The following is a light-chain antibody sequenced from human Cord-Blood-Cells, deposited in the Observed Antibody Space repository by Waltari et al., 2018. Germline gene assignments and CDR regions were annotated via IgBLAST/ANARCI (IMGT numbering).Light chain of an antibody. J-gene: IGKJ5*01. V-gene: IGKV1-39*01. CDR1: QSISSY. CDR2: AAS. Sequence: DIQMTQSPSSLSASVGDRVTITCRASQSISSYLNWYQQKPGIAHKLLIYAASSLQSGVPSRFSGSGSWTDFTLTVSSLQPEDFATYYCQQSYSTPITFGQGTRLEIK. CDR3: QQSYSTPIT.